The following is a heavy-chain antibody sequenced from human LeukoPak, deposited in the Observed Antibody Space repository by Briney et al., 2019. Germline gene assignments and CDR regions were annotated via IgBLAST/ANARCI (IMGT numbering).Heavy chain of an antibody. D-gene: IGHD3-10*01. V-gene: IGHV4-59*08. J-gene: IGHJ2*01. Sequence: SETLSLTCTASGGSVSSDYWNWIRQPPGKGLEWIAYIYNTGSSNHNPSLKNRVTISFDKSKSQLSLNLSSVTAADTAIYYCARHGKMNLVRGAFWYFDLWGRGTLVTVSS. CDR1: GGSVSSDY. CDR3: ARHGKMNLVRGAFWYFDL. CDR2: IYNTGSS.